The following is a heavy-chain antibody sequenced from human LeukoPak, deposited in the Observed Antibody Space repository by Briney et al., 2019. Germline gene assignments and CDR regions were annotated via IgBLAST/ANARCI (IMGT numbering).Heavy chain of an antibody. CDR1: GFTLSSSW. J-gene: IGHJ5*02. D-gene: IGHD3-22*01. V-gene: IGHV3-74*01. CDR3: AGGLSDYYTVGS. Sequence: GGSLRLSCAASGFTLSSSWMHWVRQAPGKGLVWVSRSNSDGSTTNYADSVKGRFTISRDNAKNTLYLQMNSLRAEDTAVYYCAGGLSDYYTVGSWGQGTLVTVSS. CDR2: SNSDGSTT.